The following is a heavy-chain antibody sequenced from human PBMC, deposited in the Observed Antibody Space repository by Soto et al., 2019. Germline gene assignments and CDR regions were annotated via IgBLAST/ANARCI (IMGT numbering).Heavy chain of an antibody. CDR2: IWYDGSNK. CDR1: GFTFSSYG. CDR3: ARVTYYYDSSGYLPGY. J-gene: IGHJ4*02. D-gene: IGHD3-22*01. Sequence: PGGSLRLSCAASGFTFSSYGMHWVRQAPGKGLEWVAVIWYDGSNKYYADSVKGRFTISRDNSKNTLYLQMNSLRAEDTAVYYCARVTYYYDSSGYLPGYWGQGTLVTGSS. V-gene: IGHV3-33*01.